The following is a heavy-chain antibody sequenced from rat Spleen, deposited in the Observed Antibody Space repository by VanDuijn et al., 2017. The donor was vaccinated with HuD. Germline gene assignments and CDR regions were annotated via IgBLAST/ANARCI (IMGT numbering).Heavy chain of an antibody. CDR1: GFTFSNYH. Sequence: EVQLVESGGGLVQPGRSLKLSCAASGFTFSNYHMAWVRQAPTKGLEWVASISTGGDNTYYRDSLKGRFTISRDNAKSTLYLQMDSLRSEDTATYYWARHGIYNNYGWFAYWGQGTLVTVSS. CDR2: ISTGGDNT. D-gene: IGHD1-10*01. CDR3: ARHGIYNNYGWFAY. V-gene: IGHV5S23*01. J-gene: IGHJ3*01.